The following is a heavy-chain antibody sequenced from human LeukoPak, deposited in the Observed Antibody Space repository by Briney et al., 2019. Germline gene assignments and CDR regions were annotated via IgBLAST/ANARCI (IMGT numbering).Heavy chain of an antibody. Sequence: SETLSLTCTVSGGSLRSYYWSWIRQSAGKGLEWIGRIYSSGSTNYNPSLKSRVTMSVDTSENQFSLKLSSVTAADTAVYYCARESAYAVPDYWGQGSLVTVSS. CDR3: ARESAYAVPDY. V-gene: IGHV4-4*07. CDR1: GGSLRSYY. D-gene: IGHD6-19*01. CDR2: IYSSGST. J-gene: IGHJ4*02.